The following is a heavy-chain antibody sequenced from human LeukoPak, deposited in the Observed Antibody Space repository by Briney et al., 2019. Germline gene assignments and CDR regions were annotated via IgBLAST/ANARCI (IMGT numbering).Heavy chain of an antibody. CDR3: AKDISGIAAAGSWFDP. CDR2: ISWNSGSI. J-gene: IGHJ5*02. Sequence: SLRLSCAASGFTFDDYAMHWVRQAPGKGLEWVSGISWNSGSIGYADSVKGRFTISRDNAKNSLYLQMNSLRAEDTALYYCAKDISGIAAAGSWFDPWGQGTLVTVSS. D-gene: IGHD6-13*01. V-gene: IGHV3-9*01. CDR1: GFTFDDYA.